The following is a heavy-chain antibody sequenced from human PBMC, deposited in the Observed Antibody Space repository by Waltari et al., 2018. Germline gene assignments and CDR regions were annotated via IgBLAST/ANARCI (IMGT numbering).Heavy chain of an antibody. CDR1: GSTFTSHA. CDR2: INTNTENP. CDR3: ARELLGGGAFDS. Sequence: QVQLVHSGSELKTPGASVNVSCNASGSTFTSHAKNWVRQAPGQGMEFMGGINTNTENPFYAQGFTGRFVFSLDTSASTAYMEINSLKAEDTAVYYCARELLGGGAFDSWGQGTLVTVSS. D-gene: IGHD3-16*01. V-gene: IGHV7-4-1*02. J-gene: IGHJ4*02.